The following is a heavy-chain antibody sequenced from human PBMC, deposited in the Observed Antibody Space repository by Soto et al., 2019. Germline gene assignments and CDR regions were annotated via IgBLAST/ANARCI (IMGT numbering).Heavy chain of an antibody. Sequence: EVQLVESGGGLVQPGGSLRLSCAASGFTVSTNYMSWVRQAPGKGLEWVSIIYSGGSTFYADSVKGRFTISRDNSKNTLYLQMNSLRAEDTAVYFCARDQERGWIGAFDIWGQGTMVTVSS. CDR1: GFTVSTNY. CDR3: ARDQERGWIGAFDI. V-gene: IGHV3-66*01. CDR2: IYSGGST. J-gene: IGHJ3*02. D-gene: IGHD6-19*01.